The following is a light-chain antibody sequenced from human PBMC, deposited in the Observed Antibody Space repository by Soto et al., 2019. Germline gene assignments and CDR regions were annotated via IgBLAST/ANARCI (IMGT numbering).Light chain of an antibody. V-gene: IGKV3-15*01. Sequence: EIVMTQSPATLSVSPGERATLSCRASQSVSSNLAWYQQKPGQAPRLLIYDASTRATGVPARFTGSVSGTDFTDFTLTISSIEPEDFAIYYCQQRSTWPYTFGQGTKLEIK. CDR1: QSVSSN. CDR2: DAS. J-gene: IGKJ2*01. CDR3: QQRSTWPYT.